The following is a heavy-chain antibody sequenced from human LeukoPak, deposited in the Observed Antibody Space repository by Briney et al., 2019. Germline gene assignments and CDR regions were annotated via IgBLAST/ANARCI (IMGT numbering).Heavy chain of an antibody. CDR1: GFTCSSYW. D-gene: IGHD2-2*01. CDR3: ARDHSYCGSSRCLWEPFDY. Sequence: GGSLRLSCAASGFTCSSYWMIGVRQAPGKGLEWVANIKQDGSEKYYVDSVKGRFTISRDNAKNSLYLQMNSLRAEDTAVYYCARDHSYCGSSRCLWEPFDYWGQGTLVTVSS. CDR2: IKQDGSEK. J-gene: IGHJ4*02. V-gene: IGHV3-7*05.